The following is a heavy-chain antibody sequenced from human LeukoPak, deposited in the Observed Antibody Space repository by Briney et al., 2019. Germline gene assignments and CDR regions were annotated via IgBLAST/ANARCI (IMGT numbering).Heavy chain of an antibody. Sequence: SSETLSLTCTASGGSISSYYWSWIRQPPGKGLEWIGHIYGSGSTNYNPSLKSRVTLSVDTSKNQFSLKLSSVTAADTAVYYCASEGTSGTHLNWFDPWGQGTLVTVSS. V-gene: IGHV4-59*01. D-gene: IGHD1-1*01. CDR1: GGSISSYY. J-gene: IGHJ5*02. CDR3: ASEGTSGTHLNWFDP. CDR2: IYGSGST.